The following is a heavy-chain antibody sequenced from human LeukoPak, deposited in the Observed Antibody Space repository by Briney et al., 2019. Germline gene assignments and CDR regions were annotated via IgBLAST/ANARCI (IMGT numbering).Heavy chain of an antibody. J-gene: IGHJ4*02. D-gene: IGHD3-22*01. CDR3: ARGPDDSSGYWDY. Sequence: GGSLRLSCAASGFTFSSYSMNWVRQAPGKGLEWVSSISSSSSYIYYADSVKGRFTISRDNAKNSLYLQMNSLRAEDTAVYYCARGPDDSSGYWDYWGQGTLVTVSS. CDR2: ISSSSSYI. CDR1: GFTFSSYS. V-gene: IGHV3-21*01.